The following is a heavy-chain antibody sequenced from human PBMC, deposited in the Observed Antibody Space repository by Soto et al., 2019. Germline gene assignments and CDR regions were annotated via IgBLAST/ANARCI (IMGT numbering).Heavy chain of an antibody. CDR3: ARRGIAVAGTVRYYFEY. CDR1: VYIFSSYW. D-gene: IGHD6-19*01. J-gene: IGHJ4*02. CDR2: IYPGDSDT. V-gene: IGHV5-51*01. Sequence: PGVFLKISCKCSVYIFSSYWIGWVRQLPGKGLEWIGIIYPGDSDTRYSPSFQGQVTISADKSISTAYLQWRSLKASDTAMYYCARRGIAVAGTVRYYFEYWGQGTLVTVSS.